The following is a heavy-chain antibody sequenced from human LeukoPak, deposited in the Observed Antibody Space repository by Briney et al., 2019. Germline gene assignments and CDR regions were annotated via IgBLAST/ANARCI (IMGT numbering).Heavy chain of an antibody. D-gene: IGHD3-9*01. Sequence: GGSLRLSCAASGFTFSDYYMSWIRQAPGKGLEWVSYISSSGSTIYYADSVKGRFTISRDNAKNSLYLQMNSLRAEDTAVYYCARDGGVRYFDWLLNYYGMDVWGQGTTVTVSS. CDR1: GFTFSDYY. J-gene: IGHJ6*02. CDR2: ISSSGSTI. V-gene: IGHV3-11*01. CDR3: ARDGGVRYFDWLLNYYGMDV.